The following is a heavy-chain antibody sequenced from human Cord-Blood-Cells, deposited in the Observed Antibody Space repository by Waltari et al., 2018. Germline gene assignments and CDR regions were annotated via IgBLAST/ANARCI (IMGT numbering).Heavy chain of an antibody. Sequence: QLQLQESGPGLVKPSETLSLTCTVSGGSISSSSYYWGWIRQPPGEGLEWIGSIYYSGTTAYNPSLKSRVTISVDTSKNQFSLKLSSVTAADTAVYYCARRGYCSGGSCYGLYYFDYWGQGTLVTVSS. CDR2: IYYSGTT. J-gene: IGHJ4*02. CDR3: ARRGYCSGGSCYGLYYFDY. D-gene: IGHD2-15*01. CDR1: GGSISSSSYY. V-gene: IGHV4-39*01.